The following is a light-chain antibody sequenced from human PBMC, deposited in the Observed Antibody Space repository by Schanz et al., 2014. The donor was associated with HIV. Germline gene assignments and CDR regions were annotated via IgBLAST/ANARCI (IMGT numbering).Light chain of an antibody. CDR1: QSVGGSQ. J-gene: IGKJ1*01. CDR2: ATS. V-gene: IGKV3-20*01. CDR3: QQYNSWT. Sequence: EIVLTQSPGRLSLSPGERATLSCRASQSVGGSQLAWFQLKRGQPPRLLIYATSFRAVGIPDRFSGSGSGTDFTLTISSLEPDDFATYYCQQYNSWTFGQGTKVEIK.